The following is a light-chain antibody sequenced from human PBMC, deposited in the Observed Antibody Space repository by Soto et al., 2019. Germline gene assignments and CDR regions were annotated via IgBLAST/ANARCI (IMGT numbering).Light chain of an antibody. V-gene: IGKV1-39*01. Sequence: DIQMTQSPSSLSASVGDRVTITCRASQTISTYLNWYQQHPGKAPKLLIYTASNLESGVPSRFSGSGSGTDFTLTISGLQPEDFATYYCQQSYGLPPVTFVGGTKVEIK. J-gene: IGKJ4*01. CDR3: QQSYGLPPVT. CDR2: TAS. CDR1: QTISTY.